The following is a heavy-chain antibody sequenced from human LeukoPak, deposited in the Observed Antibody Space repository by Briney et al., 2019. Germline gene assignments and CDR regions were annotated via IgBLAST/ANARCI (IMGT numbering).Heavy chain of an antibody. CDR3: ARDRSGSSSVDDAFDI. D-gene: IGHD1-26*01. CDR2: ISGSRVIT. J-gene: IGHJ3*02. V-gene: IGHV3-23*01. Sequence: GGSLRLSCAASGFTFSSYAMTWVRQAPGKGLEWVSGISGSRVITYYADSVKGRFTISRDNAKKSLFLEMNSLRVEDTAVYYCARDRSGSSSVDDAFDIWGQGIMVTVSS. CDR1: GFTFSSYA.